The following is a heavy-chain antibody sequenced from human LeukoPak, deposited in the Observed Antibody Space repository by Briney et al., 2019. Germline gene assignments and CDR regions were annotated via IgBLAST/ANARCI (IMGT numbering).Heavy chain of an antibody. D-gene: IGHD4-23*01. V-gene: IGHV1-8*01. Sequence: GASVKVSCKASEYTFTSYDINWVRQATGQGLEWMGWMNPSSGSTGYAQKFQGRVTMTRDTSISTAYMELSSLRSEDTAVYFCARSNYGGKRWFDPWGQGTLAIVSS. CDR2: MNPSSGST. CDR1: EYTFTSYD. CDR3: ARSNYGGKRWFDP. J-gene: IGHJ5*02.